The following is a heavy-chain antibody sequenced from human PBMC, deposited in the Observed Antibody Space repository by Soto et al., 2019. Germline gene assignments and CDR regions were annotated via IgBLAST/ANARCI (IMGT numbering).Heavy chain of an antibody. CDR3: ARRTLGSAIGIGDY. J-gene: IGHJ4*02. Sequence: QIQLVQSGAEVKVPGASVKVSCRASGYIFNNYGITWVRQAPGQGLEWMGFITADNGDTKFAEKLQGRVSMTTDTSTNTAYMELRNLRSDDTALYYGARRTLGSAIGIGDYWGQGTLVTVSS. CDR2: ITADNGDT. V-gene: IGHV1-18*01. CDR1: GYIFNNYG. D-gene: IGHD7-27*01.